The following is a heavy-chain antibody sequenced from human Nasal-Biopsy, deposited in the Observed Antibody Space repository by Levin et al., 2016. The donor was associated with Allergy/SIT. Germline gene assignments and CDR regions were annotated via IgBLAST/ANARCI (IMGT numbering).Heavy chain of an antibody. J-gene: IGHJ6*02. CDR3: AKRSAAGPWDRYRHYGMDV. V-gene: IGHV3-30*18. CDR1: GFTFSSYG. D-gene: IGHD6-13*01. Sequence: GESLKISCAASGFTFSSYGMHWVRQAPGKGLEWVADISSDGKDTYYADSLKGRVTISRDNTKGTVFLQLNSLRTEDTSVYYCAKRSAAGPWDRYRHYGMDVWGQGTTVTVSS. CDR2: ISSDGKDT.